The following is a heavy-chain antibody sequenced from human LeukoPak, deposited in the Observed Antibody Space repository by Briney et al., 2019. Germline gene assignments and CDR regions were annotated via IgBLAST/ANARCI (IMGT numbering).Heavy chain of an antibody. Sequence: PGGSLRLSCAASGFTFSRYWMHWVRQAPGKGLVWVSRINSDGSSTSYADSVKGRFTISRDNSKNTLYLQMNSLRAEDTAVYYCARDFLEWVDYYYYGMDVWGQGTTVTVSS. CDR1: GFTFSRYW. V-gene: IGHV3-74*01. CDR2: INSDGSST. J-gene: IGHJ6*02. CDR3: ARDFLEWVDYYYYGMDV. D-gene: IGHD3-3*01.